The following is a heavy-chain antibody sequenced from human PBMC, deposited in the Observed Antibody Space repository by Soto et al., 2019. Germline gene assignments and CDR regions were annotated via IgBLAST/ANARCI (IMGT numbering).Heavy chain of an antibody. Sequence: QVQLQESGPGLVKPSQTLSLTCTVSGGSISSGGYYWSWIRQHPGKGLEWIGYIYYSGSTYYNPYLKSRVTISVDTSKNQSSLKLSSVTAADTAVYYCARGYVGATVFDYWGQGTLVTVSS. CDR1: GGSISSGGYY. J-gene: IGHJ4*02. CDR3: ARGYVGATVFDY. CDR2: IYYSGST. D-gene: IGHD1-26*01. V-gene: IGHV4-31*03.